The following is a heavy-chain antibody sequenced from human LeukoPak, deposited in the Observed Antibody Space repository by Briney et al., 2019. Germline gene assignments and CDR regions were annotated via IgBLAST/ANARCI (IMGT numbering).Heavy chain of an antibody. CDR3: ARGRQEVSMIVVVMTAVSYYLDV. D-gene: IGHD3-22*01. CDR2: INPSGRI. CDR1: GGSFSGYY. Sequence: SETLSPTCPVYGGSFSGYYWTWIRQAPGKGLEWIGEINPSGRISYNPSLKSRLTISVDASKNQFSLNLRSLTAADTAVYYCARGRQEVSMIVVVMTAVSYYLDVWGKGTTVTVS. J-gene: IGHJ6*03. V-gene: IGHV4-34*01.